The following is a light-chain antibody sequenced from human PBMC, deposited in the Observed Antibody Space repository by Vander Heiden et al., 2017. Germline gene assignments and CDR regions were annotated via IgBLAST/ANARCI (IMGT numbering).Light chain of an antibody. CDR3: QQRGNWPQT. CDR2: DAS. Sequence: EIVLTQSPATLCLSPGERATLSCRASQTVSSYLAWYQQQPGQAPRLLIYDASNRATGIPARFSGSGSGTDFTLTISSLEPEDFAVYYCQQRGNWPQTFGGRTKVEI. V-gene: IGKV3-11*01. CDR1: QTVSSY. J-gene: IGKJ4*01.